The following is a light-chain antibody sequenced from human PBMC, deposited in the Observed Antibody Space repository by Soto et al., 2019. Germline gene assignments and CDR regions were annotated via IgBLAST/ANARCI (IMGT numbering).Light chain of an antibody. CDR2: DAS. CDR1: QSISNW. Sequence: DIQMTQSPSTLSASVGDRVTITCRASQSISNWLAWFQQKPGKAPKLLIFDASKLQGGLPSRFGGSGSGTVFTHTISMLQPDYCATYTCQHLDNFWTFGQGTRVEIK. CDR3: QHLDNFWT. V-gene: IGKV1-5*01. J-gene: IGKJ1*01.